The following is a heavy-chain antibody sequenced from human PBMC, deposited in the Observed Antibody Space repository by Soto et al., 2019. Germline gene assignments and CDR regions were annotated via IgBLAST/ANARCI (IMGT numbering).Heavy chain of an antibody. CDR3: ARGRNWLGYCSSTSCLNWFDP. CDR2: IYYSGST. J-gene: IGHJ5*02. CDR1: GGSISSGGYY. D-gene: IGHD2-2*01. V-gene: IGHV4-31*03. Sequence: SETLSLTCTVSGGSISSGGYYWSWIRQHPGKGLEWIGYIYYSGSTYYNPSLKSRVTISVDTSKNQFSLKLSSVTAADTAVYYCARGRNWLGYCSSTSCLNWFDPWGQGTLVTVSS.